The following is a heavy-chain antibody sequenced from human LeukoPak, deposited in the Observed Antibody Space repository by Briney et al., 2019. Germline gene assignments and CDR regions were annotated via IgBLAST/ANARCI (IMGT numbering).Heavy chain of an antibody. V-gene: IGHV4-61*01. CDR3: ARGGSGSYLYFQH. Sequence: PSETLSLTCTVSGDSISSGSILTYYWTWIRQPPGKGLEWIGYIYNRGNTNYNPSLESRVTISVDTSKNQFSLKVNSVTAADTAVYCCARGGSGSYLYFQHWGQGTLVTVSS. CDR2: IYNRGNT. D-gene: IGHD1-26*01. CDR1: GDSISSGSILTYY. J-gene: IGHJ1*01.